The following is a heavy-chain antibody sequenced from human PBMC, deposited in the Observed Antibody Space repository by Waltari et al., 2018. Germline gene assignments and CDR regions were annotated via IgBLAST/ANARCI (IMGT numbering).Heavy chain of an antibody. J-gene: IGHJ6*02. V-gene: IGHV1-24*01. CDR3: ATFSIPKWELHLIYYYYGMDV. CDR2: FDPEDGET. D-gene: IGHD1-26*01. CDR1: GYTLTELS. Sequence: QVQLVQSGAEVKKPGASVKVSCKVSGYTLTELSLHWVRQAPGNGLEWMGGFDPEDGETIYAQKFQGRVTMTEDTSTDTAYMELSSLRSEDTAVYYCATFSIPKWELHLIYYYYGMDVWGQGTTVTVSS.